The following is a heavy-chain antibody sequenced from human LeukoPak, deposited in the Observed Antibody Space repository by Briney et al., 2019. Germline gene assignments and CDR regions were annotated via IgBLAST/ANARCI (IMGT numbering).Heavy chain of an antibody. CDR1: GGTFSSYA. Sequence: SVKVSCKASGGTFSSYAISWVRQAPGQGLEWMGRIFPILGIANYAQKFQGRVTITADKSTSTAYMELSSLRSEDTAVYYCASLVAYCSGGSCYWSGFDPWGQGTLVTVSS. D-gene: IGHD2-15*01. CDR3: ASLVAYCSGGSCYWSGFDP. J-gene: IGHJ5*02. CDR2: IFPILGIA. V-gene: IGHV1-69*04.